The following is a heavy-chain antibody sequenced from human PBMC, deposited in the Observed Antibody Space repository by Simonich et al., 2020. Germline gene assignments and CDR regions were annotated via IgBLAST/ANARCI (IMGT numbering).Heavy chain of an antibody. Sequence: GGGLVKPGGSLRLSCAASGFTFSSYSMNWVRQAPGKGLAWVSSISSSSSYIYYADSVKGRFTISRDNAKNSLYLQRNSLRAEDTAVYYCARDTSDYGSGSYYFDYWGQGTLVTVSS. CDR1: GFTFSSYS. V-gene: IGHV3-21*01. CDR3: ARDTSDYGSGSYYFDY. D-gene: IGHD3-10*01. CDR2: ISSSSSYI. J-gene: IGHJ4*02.